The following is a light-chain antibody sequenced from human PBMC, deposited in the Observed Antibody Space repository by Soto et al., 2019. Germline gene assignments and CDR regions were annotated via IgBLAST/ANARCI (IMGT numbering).Light chain of an antibody. CDR1: SSDFGHYNY. Sequence: QSALTQPASVSGSPGQSITISCTGTSSDFGHYNYVSWYQQHPGKVPKLMIYEVSNRPSGVSNRFSGSKSGNTASLTISGLQGEDEADYYCSSYTSSSTEVFGTGTKLTVL. CDR2: EVS. CDR3: SSYTSSSTEV. J-gene: IGLJ1*01. V-gene: IGLV2-14*01.